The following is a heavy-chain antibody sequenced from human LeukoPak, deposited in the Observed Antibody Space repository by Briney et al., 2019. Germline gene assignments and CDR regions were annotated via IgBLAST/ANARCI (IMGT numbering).Heavy chain of an antibody. Sequence: GSLRLSCAASGFTYSKAWMNWVRQPPGKGLEWIGEIYHSGSTNYNPSLKSRVTISVDKSKNQFSLKLSSVTAADTAVCYCATAYPNPMIVVGDDAFDIWGQGTMVTVSS. CDR1: GFTYSKAW. V-gene: IGHV4-4*02. CDR2: IYHSGST. J-gene: IGHJ3*02. D-gene: IGHD3-22*01. CDR3: ATAYPNPMIVVGDDAFDI.